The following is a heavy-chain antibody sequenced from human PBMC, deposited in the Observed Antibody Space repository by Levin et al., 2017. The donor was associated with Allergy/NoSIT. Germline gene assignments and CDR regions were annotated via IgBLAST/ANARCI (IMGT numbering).Heavy chain of an antibody. J-gene: IGHJ5*02. CDR2: ITSSSGHT. CDR3: ARGTGDQPYNWFDP. Sequence: KRGESLKISCAASGFTFSDYSMCWVRQAPGRGLEWVSCITSSSGHTYYADSVKGRFTISRDNAKNSLFLQMNSLRAEDTAVYYCARGTGDQPYNWFDPWGQGTLVTVSS. V-gene: IGHV3-21*01. D-gene: IGHD4-17*01. CDR1: GFTFSDYS.